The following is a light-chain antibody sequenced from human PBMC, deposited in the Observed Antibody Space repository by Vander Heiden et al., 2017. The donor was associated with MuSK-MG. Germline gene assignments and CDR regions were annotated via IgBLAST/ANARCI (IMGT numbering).Light chain of an antibody. CDR1: SSNIGAGYD. CDR3: QSYDSSLSGQVG. J-gene: IGLJ2*01. Sequence: QSVLTQPPSVSGAPGQRVTISCTGSSSNIGAGYDVHWYQQLPGTAPKLLSYGNSNRPSGVPDRFSGSKSGTSASLAITGLQAEDEADYYGQSYDSSLSGQVGCGGVPQL. V-gene: IGLV1-40*01. CDR2: GNS.